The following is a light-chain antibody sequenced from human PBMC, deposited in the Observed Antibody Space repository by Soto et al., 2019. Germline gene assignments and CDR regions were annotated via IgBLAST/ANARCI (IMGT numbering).Light chain of an antibody. CDR2: SND. V-gene: IGLV1-47*02. J-gene: IGLJ2*01. Sequence: QSVLTQPPSAAGTPGQRVTISCSGSSSNIETNDIFWHQQLPGSAPKLLIYSNDQRPSGFPDRFSASKSGTSASLAISGLRSDDEAEYFCATWDDSLSGVVFGGGTKVTVL. CDR1: SSNIETND. CDR3: ATWDDSLSGVV.